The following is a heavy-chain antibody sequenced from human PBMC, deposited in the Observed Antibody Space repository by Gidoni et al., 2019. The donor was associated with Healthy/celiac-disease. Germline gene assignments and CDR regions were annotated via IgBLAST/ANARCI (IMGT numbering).Heavy chain of an antibody. CDR1: GGPISSGGYY. D-gene: IGHD1-7*01. CDR2: VYYSGIT. J-gene: IGHJ5*02. CDR3: ARGVNWYNWNYGWFDP. V-gene: IGHV4-31*03. Sequence: QVQLQESGPGLVKPSQTLSLTCTVSGGPISSGGYYWSWIRQPPGKGPEWMGYVYYSGITYYNPSLKSRVTISVDTSKNQFSLKLSSVTAADTAVYYCARGVNWYNWNYGWFDPWGQGTLVTVSS.